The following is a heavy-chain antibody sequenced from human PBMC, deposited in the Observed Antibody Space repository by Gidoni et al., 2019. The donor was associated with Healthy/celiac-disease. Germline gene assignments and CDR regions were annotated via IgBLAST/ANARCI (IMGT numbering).Heavy chain of an antibody. D-gene: IGHD6-19*01. CDR1: GFTFSIYS. J-gene: IGHJ4*02. Sequence: EVQLVESGGGLVKPGGSLRLSCAASGFTFSIYSMNWVRQAPGKGLEWVSSISSSSSYIYYADSVKGRFTISRDNAKNSLYLQMNSLRAEDTAVHYCARVVEQQWLELFDYWGQGTLVTVSS. V-gene: IGHV3-21*01. CDR2: ISSSSSYI. CDR3: ARVVEQQWLELFDY.